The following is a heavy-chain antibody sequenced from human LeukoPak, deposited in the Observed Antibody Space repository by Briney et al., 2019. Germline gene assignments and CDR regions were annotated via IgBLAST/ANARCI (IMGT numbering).Heavy chain of an antibody. Sequence: GASVKVSCKASGYTFTSYGISWVRQAPGQGLDWMGWFSAYTGNTNYAQKLQGRVTMTTDTSTSTAYMELRSLRSDDTAVYYCAGDDGLPYYYDSSGYYGTDWGQGTLVTVSS. J-gene: IGHJ4*02. V-gene: IGHV1-18*01. CDR2: FSAYTGNT. D-gene: IGHD3-22*01. CDR1: GYTFTSYG. CDR3: AGDDGLPYYYDSSGYYGTD.